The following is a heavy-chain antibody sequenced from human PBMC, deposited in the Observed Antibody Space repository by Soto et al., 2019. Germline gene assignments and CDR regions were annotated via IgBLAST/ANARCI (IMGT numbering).Heavy chain of an antibody. CDR3: ARDGYDSSGYPDY. V-gene: IGHV6-1*01. CDR2: TYYRSKWYN. CDR1: AESVSTNSVA. J-gene: IGHJ4*02. D-gene: IGHD3-22*01. Sequence: SPTLSLTCAISAESVSTNSVAWNWIRQSPSRGLEWLGRTYYRSKWYNDYLVSVKSRINVNGDTSKNQFSLQLNSVTPEDTALYYCARDGYDSSGYPDYWGQGTLVTVAS.